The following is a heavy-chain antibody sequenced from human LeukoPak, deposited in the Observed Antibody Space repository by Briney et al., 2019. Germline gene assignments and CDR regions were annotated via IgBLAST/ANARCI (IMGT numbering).Heavy chain of an antibody. J-gene: IGHJ5*02. CDR1: GGTFSSYA. CDR3: ARAGSGSYYDWFDP. CDR2: IIPIFGTA. V-gene: IGHV1-69*06. D-gene: IGHD1-26*01. Sequence: ASVKVSCKASGGTFSSYAISWVRQAPGQGLEWMGGIIPIFGTANYAQKFQGRVTITADKSTSTAYMELSSLRSEDTAVYYCARAGSGSYYDWFDPWGQGTLVTVSS.